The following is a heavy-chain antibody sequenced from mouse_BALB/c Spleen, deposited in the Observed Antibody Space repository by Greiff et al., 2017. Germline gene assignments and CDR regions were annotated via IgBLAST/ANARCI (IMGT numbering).Heavy chain of an antibody. V-gene: IGHV3-6*02. Sequence: EVQLQESGPGLVKPSQSLSLTCSVTGYSITSGYSWNWIRQFPGNKLEWMGYISYDGSNNYNPSLKNRISITRDTSKNQFFLKLNSVTTEDTATYYCARVTTVVATYPSFDYWGQGTTLTVSS. J-gene: IGHJ2*01. CDR3: ARVTTVVATYPSFDY. D-gene: IGHD1-1*01. CDR2: ISYDGSN. CDR1: GYSITSGYS.